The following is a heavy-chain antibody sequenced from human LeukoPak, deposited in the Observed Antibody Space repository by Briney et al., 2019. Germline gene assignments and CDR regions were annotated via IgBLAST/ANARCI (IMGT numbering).Heavy chain of an antibody. V-gene: IGHV3-48*04. J-gene: IGHJ4*02. Sequence: GGSLRLSCAASGFTFSSYSMNWVRQAPGKGLEWVSYISSSSSTIYYADSVKGRFTISRDNAKNSLYLQMNSLRAEDTAVYYCARSGTPFYKYYFDYWGQGTLVTVSS. CDR2: ISSSSSTI. CDR3: ARSGTPFYKYYFDY. D-gene: IGHD1-1*01. CDR1: GFTFSSYS.